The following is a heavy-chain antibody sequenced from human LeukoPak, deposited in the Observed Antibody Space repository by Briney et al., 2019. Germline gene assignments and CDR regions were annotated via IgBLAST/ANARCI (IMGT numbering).Heavy chain of an antibody. V-gene: IGHV1-46*01. Sequence: ASVKVSCKASGYTFTTYYIHWVRQATGQGLEWMGWIIPNFGTANYAQKFQGRVTITRDTSTSTAYMELSSLRSEDTAVYYCAVVSDIVVLPAAGSFEIWGQGTMVTVSS. CDR2: IIPNFGTA. CDR1: GYTFTTYY. D-gene: IGHD2-2*01. CDR3: AVVSDIVVLPAAGSFEI. J-gene: IGHJ3*02.